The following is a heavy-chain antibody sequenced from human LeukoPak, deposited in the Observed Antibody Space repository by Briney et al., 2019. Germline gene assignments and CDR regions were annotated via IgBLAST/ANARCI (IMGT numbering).Heavy chain of an antibody. CDR3: ARGNHCSSTSCYLHRPWSPDY. Sequence: SETLSLTCAVYGGSFSGYYWSWIRQPPGKGLEWIGEINHSGSTNYNPSLKSRVTISVDTSKNQFSLRLSSVTAADTAVYYCARGNHCSSTSCYLHRPWSPDYWGQGTLVTVSS. V-gene: IGHV4-34*01. D-gene: IGHD2-2*01. CDR1: GGSFSGYY. J-gene: IGHJ4*02. CDR2: INHSGST.